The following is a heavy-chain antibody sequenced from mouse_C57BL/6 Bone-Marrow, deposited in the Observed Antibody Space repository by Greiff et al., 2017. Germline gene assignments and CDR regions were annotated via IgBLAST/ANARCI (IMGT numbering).Heavy chain of an antibody. J-gene: IGHJ4*01. D-gene: IGHD2-1*01. CDR2: ISYSGST. CDR3: ARSNPFYYGNYDYAMDY. V-gene: IGHV3-8*01. Sequence: DVKLQESGPGLAKPSQTLSLTCSVTGYSITSDYWNWIRKFPGNKLEYMGYISYSGSTYYNPSLKSRISITRDTSKNQYYLQLNSVTTEDTATYYCARSNPFYYGNYDYAMDYWGQGTSVTVPS. CDR1: GYSITSDY.